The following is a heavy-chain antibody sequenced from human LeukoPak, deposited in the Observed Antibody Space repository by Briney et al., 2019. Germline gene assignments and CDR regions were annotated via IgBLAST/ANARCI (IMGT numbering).Heavy chain of an antibody. V-gene: IGHV3-30*03. J-gene: IGHJ6*03. D-gene: IGHD2-2*01. Sequence: GRSLRLSCAASGFTCSTYGMHWVRQAPGKGLEWVAVISYDGSSQYYADSVKGRFTVSSDNSKNTLYLQMNSLRAEDTAVYYCARVGCSTSCYGFGYFYYYMDVWGKGTTVTVSS. CDR1: GFTCSTYG. CDR2: ISYDGSSQ. CDR3: ARVGCSTSCYGFGYFYYYMDV.